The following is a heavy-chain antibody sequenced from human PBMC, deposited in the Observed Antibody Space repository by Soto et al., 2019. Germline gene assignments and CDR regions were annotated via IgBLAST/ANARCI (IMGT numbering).Heavy chain of an antibody. Sequence: EVYLLESGGDLVQPGMSLRLSCAASGFIFSDYAMTWVRQAPGKGLEWVSTISGTRGRQRNTFYTASVKGRFTVTRDNSENTLFLQMNSLRVEDTAVYFCAKTMSRLGGYDLTWLAPWGQGTLVTVSS. D-gene: IGHD5-12*01. V-gene: IGHV3-23*01. CDR1: GFIFSDYA. CDR2: ISGTRGRQRNT. J-gene: IGHJ5*02. CDR3: AKTMSRLGGYDLTWLAP.